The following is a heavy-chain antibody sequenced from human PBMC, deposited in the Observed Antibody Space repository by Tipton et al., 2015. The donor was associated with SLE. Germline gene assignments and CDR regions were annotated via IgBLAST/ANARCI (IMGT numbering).Heavy chain of an antibody. J-gene: IGHJ5*02. D-gene: IGHD2-2*01. Sequence: TLSLTCTVSGGSISRSSHYWGWIRQPPGKGLEWIGSIYYSGRTYYNSSLKSRVTISVDTSKNQFSLKLSSVTDADTAVYYCAREGRYQGWCDPWGQETLVTVSA. CDR3: AREGRYQGWCDP. V-gene: IGHV4-39*07. CDR2: IYYSGRT. CDR1: GGSISRSSHY.